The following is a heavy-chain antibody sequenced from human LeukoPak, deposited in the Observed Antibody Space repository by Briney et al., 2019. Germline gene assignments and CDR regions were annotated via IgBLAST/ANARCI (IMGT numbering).Heavy chain of an antibody. D-gene: IGHD3-10*01. Sequence: SGTLSLTCAVSGGSISSSHWWSWVRRPPGKGLEWIGEIYHGGGTNYNLSLKSRVTISVDKSKNQFSLKLSSVTAADTAVYYCARGYYGSVLGGWFDPWGQGTLVTVSS. CDR2: IYHGGGT. V-gene: IGHV4-4*02. CDR1: GGSISSSHW. J-gene: IGHJ5*02. CDR3: ARGYYGSVLGGWFDP.